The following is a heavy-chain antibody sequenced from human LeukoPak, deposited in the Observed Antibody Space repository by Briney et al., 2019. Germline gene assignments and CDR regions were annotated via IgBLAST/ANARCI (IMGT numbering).Heavy chain of an antibody. CDR3: ARTSGYDDYVFDY. V-gene: IGHV4-28*01. CDR1: GYSISSSNW. J-gene: IGHJ4*02. Sequence: SETLSLTCAVSGYSISSSNWWGWIRQPPGKGLEWIGYFYYSGSAYYKPSLKSRVTMSVDTSKNQFSLKMSSVTAVDTAVYYCARTSGYDDYVFDYWGQGTLVTVSS. CDR2: FYYSGSA. D-gene: IGHD4-17*01.